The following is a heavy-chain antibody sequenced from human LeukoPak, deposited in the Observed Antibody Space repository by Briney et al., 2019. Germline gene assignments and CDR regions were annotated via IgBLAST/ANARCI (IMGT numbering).Heavy chain of an antibody. CDR1: GFTFSSYA. Sequence: LRLSCAASGFTFSSYAMSWVRQAPGKGLEWIGYIYHSGSTYYNPSLKSRVTISVDRSKNQFSLKLSSVTAADTAVYCCARGRDYGDYDPILDYWGQGTLVTVSS. J-gene: IGHJ4*02. D-gene: IGHD4-17*01. CDR3: ARGRDYGDYDPILDY. V-gene: IGHV4-30-2*01. CDR2: IYHSGST.